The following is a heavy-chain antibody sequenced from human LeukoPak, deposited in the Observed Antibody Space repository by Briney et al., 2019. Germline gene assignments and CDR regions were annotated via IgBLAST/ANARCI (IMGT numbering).Heavy chain of an antibody. CDR3: TTRLASTSSFMDV. CDR1: GFTLNKAR. V-gene: IGHV3-15*01. Sequence: PGGSLRFSSEDSGFTLNKARMLCVLQTPRNQRTSLCRIKSKTDGGTTDYAAPVKGRFTISRDDSKNTLYLQMNSLKTEDTAVYYCTTRLASTSSFMDVWGKGTTVTVSS. D-gene: IGHD2-2*01. J-gene: IGHJ6*03. CDR2: IKSKTDGGTT.